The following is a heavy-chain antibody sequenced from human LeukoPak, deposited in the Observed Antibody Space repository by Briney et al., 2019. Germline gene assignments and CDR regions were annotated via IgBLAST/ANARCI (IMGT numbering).Heavy chain of an antibody. J-gene: IGHJ4*02. D-gene: IGHD1-1*01. CDR2: IYYSGST. CDR3: AREILEPGKTHEY. CDR1: GGSISSYY. Sequence: PSETLSLTCTVSGGSISSYYWSWIRQPPGKGLEWIGYIYYSGSTNYNPSLKSRVTISVDTSKNQFSLKLSSVTAADTAMYYCAREILEPGKTHEYWGQGTLVTVSS. V-gene: IGHV4-59*01.